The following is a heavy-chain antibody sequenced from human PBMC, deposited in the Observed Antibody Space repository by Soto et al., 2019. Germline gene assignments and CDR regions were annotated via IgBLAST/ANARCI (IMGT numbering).Heavy chain of an antibody. CDR2: LSYEGSKT. J-gene: IGHJ6*02. Sequence: QVQLVESGGGVVQPGRPLRLSCAASGFTFSDYGIHWVRQAPGKGLGGLAGLSYEGSKTYYADSVKGRFTISRDNSKNTLYLQMASLRPEDTAVYYCAKDHWAAYSGYAIRNDLDVWGQGTTVTVSS. CDR3: AKDHWAAYSGYAIRNDLDV. CDR1: GFTFSDYG. D-gene: IGHD5-12*01. V-gene: IGHV3-30*18.